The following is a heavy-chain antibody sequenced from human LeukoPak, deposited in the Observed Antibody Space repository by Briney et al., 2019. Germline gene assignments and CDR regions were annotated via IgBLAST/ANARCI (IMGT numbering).Heavy chain of an antibody. Sequence: GGSLRLSCAASGFTFSSYSMNWVRQAPGKGLEWVSSISSSSSYIYYADSVKGRFTISRDNAKNSLYLQMNSLRAEDTAVYYCARSTATYYYDSSRAVRSEYYMDVWGKGTTVTVSS. D-gene: IGHD3-22*01. CDR3: ARSTATYYYDSSRAVRSEYYMDV. CDR1: GFTFSSYS. CDR2: ISSSSSYI. V-gene: IGHV3-21*01. J-gene: IGHJ6*03.